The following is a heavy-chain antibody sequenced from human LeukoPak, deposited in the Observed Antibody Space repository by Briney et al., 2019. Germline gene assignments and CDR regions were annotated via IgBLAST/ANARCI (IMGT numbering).Heavy chain of an antibody. V-gene: IGHV4-30-2*01. CDR2: LYHSGDI. Sequence: SETLSLTCAVSGDSINSGGYSWNWIRQAPGKGLEWIGRLYHSGDIYYNPSLNSRVTISVDRSKNQLSLSLSSVTAANTAVYICARDRIDAFDFWGQGTLVTVS. CDR1: GDSINSGGYS. CDR3: ARDRIDAFDF. J-gene: IGHJ3*01.